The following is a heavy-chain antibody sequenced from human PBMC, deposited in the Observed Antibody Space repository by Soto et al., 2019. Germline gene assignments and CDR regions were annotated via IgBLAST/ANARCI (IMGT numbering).Heavy chain of an antibody. V-gene: IGHV4-61*01. CDR1: GGSVSSGSYY. CDR2: IYYSGST. J-gene: IGHJ6*02. D-gene: IGHD6-19*01. CDR3: ARDRVAVAGSPIYYYYGMDV. Sequence: SETLSLTCTVSGGSVSSGSYYWSWIRQPPGKGLEWIGYIYYSGSTNYNPSLKSRVTISVDTSKNQFSLKLSSVTAADTAVYYCARDRVAVAGSPIYYYYGMDVWGQGTTVTVSS.